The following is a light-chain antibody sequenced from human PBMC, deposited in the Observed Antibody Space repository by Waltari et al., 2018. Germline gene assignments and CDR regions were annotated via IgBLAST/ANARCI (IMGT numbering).Light chain of an antibody. Sequence: DIQITQTPSTLSTAVGDRVTITCRASQSITNWLAWYQQKPGKAPKLLIYKASNLESGVPSRFSGSGAGTEFTLTISSLQPDDFATDYCQQYDNYWTFGQGTKVEIK. CDR3: QQYDNYWT. J-gene: IGKJ1*01. CDR1: QSITNW. V-gene: IGKV1-5*03. CDR2: KAS.